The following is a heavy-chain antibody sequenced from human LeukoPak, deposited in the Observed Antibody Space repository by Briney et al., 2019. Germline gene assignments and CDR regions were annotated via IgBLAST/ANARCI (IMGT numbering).Heavy chain of an antibody. V-gene: IGHV1-8*01. J-gene: IGHJ6*03. CDR1: GYTFTSYD. D-gene: IGHD6-13*01. CDR2: MNPNSGNT. Sequence: ASVKVSCKASGYTFTSYDINWVRQATGQGLEWMGWMNPNSGNTGYAQKFQGRVTMTRNTSISTAYMELSSLRSEDTAVYYCARLSSSWYGRAHYYMDVWGKGTTVTVSS. CDR3: ARLSSSWYGRAHYYMDV.